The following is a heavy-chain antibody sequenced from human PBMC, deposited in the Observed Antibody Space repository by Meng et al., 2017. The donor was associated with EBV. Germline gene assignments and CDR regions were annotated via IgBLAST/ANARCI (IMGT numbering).Heavy chain of an antibody. V-gene: IGHV1-3*01. D-gene: IGHD2-15*01. Sequence: NSGPELTSPGASVKVSCKASGSLFTSYSMQWVRQAPGQRLEWMEWTNAGNGNTKYSQKFQGRVTITRDTSASTAYMERSSLRSEDTAVYYCARRGGVADWFDPWGQGTLVTVSS. CDR2: TNAGNGNT. J-gene: IGHJ5*02. CDR3: ARRGGVADWFDP. CDR1: GSLFTSYS.